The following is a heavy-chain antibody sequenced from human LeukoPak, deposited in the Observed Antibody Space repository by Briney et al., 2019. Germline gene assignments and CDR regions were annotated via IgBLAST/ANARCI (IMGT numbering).Heavy chain of an antibody. D-gene: IGHD1-26*01. J-gene: IGHJ5*02. CDR3: ARQIVGAKNVWFDP. CDR1: GASITSGSYH. V-gene: IGHV4-61*09. Sequence: SSETLSLTCTVSGASITSGSYHWSWIRQPAGGGLEWIGDNYRSSLKSRVTISVDKMKNQFSLKLTSVTAADTAVYYCARQIVGAKNVWFDPWGQGTLVTVSS.